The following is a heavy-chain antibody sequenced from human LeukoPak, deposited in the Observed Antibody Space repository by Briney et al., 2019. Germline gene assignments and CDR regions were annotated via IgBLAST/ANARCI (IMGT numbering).Heavy chain of an antibody. J-gene: IGHJ4*02. CDR2: ISYDGSNK. CDR3: ARDPDFWSGHYYFDY. CDR1: GFTFSSYA. Sequence: LSGRSLRLSCAASGFTFSSYAMHWVRQAPGKGLEWVAVISYDGSNKYYADSVKGRFTISRDNSKNTLYLQMNSLSAEDTAVYYCARDPDFWSGHYYFDYWGQGTLVTVSS. V-gene: IGHV3-30-3*01. D-gene: IGHD3-3*01.